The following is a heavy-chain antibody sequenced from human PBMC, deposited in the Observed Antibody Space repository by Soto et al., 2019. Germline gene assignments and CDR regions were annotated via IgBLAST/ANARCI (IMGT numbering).Heavy chain of an antibody. CDR3: PKDSRRHFEYSRSSEY. Sequence: PGGSLRLSCAASGFIFSNYWMSWVRQGPGNGLEWVANIKQDATEKYYVDSVKGRFTISRQNAKNSLFLQMNSLRAEDTAVYYCPKDSRRHFEYSRSSEYCGQGTRVTVSS. V-gene: IGHV3-7*01. J-gene: IGHJ4*02. D-gene: IGHD6-6*01. CDR2: IKQDATEK. CDR1: GFIFSNYW.